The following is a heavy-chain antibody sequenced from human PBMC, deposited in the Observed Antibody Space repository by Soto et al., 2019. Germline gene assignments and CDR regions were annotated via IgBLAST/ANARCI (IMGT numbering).Heavy chain of an antibody. D-gene: IGHD2-2*01. CDR3: ARKLKYCSGHSCNFDX. J-gene: IGHJ4*02. CDR1: GGSVSSSSYY. CDR2: IYYNGNT. V-gene: IGHV4-39*02. Sequence: PAETLSLTCTVSGGSVSSSSYYWGWVRQSPGKGLEWIGTIYYNGNTYYNPSLKSRITIAIDTSKNHFSLRLTSVTAADTAVYYCARKLKYCSGHSCNFDXWGPVTLVTVSX.